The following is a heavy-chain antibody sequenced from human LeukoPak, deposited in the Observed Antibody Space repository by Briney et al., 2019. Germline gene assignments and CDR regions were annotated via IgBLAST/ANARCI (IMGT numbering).Heavy chain of an antibody. CDR1: GFPFSDYS. J-gene: IGHJ4*02. CDR2: IGISSGNT. D-gene: IGHD1-1*01. V-gene: IGHV3-48*04. Sequence: GGSLRLSCTASGFPFSDYSMNWVRQAPGKGLEWISHIGISSGNTKYADSVKGRFTISADNARNSLYLQMNSLRVEDTAVYYCARDHNYAFDNWGQGTLVSVSS. CDR3: ARDHNYAFDN.